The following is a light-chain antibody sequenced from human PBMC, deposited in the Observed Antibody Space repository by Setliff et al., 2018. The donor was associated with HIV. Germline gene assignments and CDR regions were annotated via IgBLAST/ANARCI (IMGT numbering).Light chain of an antibody. CDR2: DVS. V-gene: IGLV2-14*03. Sequence: QSVLTQPASVSGSPGQSITISCTGTSSDVGGYNYVSWYQQHPGKAPKLMIYDVSNRPSGVSNRFSGSQSGNTASLTISGLQAEDEADYYCSSYTSSSTHVVFGGGTQLTVL. CDR1: SSDVGGYNY. CDR3: SSYTSSSTHVV. J-gene: IGLJ2*01.